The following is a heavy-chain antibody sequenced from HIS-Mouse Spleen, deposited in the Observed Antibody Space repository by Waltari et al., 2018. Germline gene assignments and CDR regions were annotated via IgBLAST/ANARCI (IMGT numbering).Heavy chain of an antibody. CDR3: ARDFHDFWSGYYGGDKKHDAFDI. CDR2: IYTRGSN. V-gene: IGHV4-4*07. Sequence: QVQLQESGPGLVKPSETLSLTCTVSGGSISSYYWSWIRQPAGKGLEWGGRIYTRGSNNYNPSLKSRVPMSVDTSKNQFSLKLSSVTAADTAVYYCARDFHDFWSGYYGGDKKHDAFDIWGQGTMVTVSS. J-gene: IGHJ3*02. CDR1: GGSISSYY. D-gene: IGHD3-3*01.